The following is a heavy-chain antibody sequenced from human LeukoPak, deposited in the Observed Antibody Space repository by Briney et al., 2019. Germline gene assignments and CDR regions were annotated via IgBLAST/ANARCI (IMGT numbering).Heavy chain of an antibody. J-gene: IGHJ5*02. CDR2: IGTAGDT. CDR1: GFTFSNYD. V-gene: IGHV3-13*01. CDR3: ARSHSSSGSNYFDP. Sequence: GGSLRLSCAASGFTFSNYDINWVRQPTGKGLEWVSTIGTAGDTYYAASVKGRFTISRENAKNSLSLQMNSLRAGDTAVYYCARSHSSSGSNYFDPWGQGTLVTVSS. D-gene: IGHD3-10*01.